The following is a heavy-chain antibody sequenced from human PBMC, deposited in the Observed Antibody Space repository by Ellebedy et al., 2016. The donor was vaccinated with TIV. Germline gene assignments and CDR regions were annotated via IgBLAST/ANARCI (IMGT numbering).Heavy chain of an antibody. CDR2: IDIDGSST. V-gene: IGHV3-74*01. D-gene: IGHD3-10*01. J-gene: IGHJ4*02. CDR3: VRDGEGYVGYFDY. CDR1: GFTFISYW. Sequence: GGSLRLSCAASGFTFISYWMPWVRQAPGKGLVWVSRIDIDGSSTYYADSVKVRFTISRDNSKNTLYLQMNSLRAEDTALYYCVRDGEGYVGYFDYWGQGTLVTVSS.